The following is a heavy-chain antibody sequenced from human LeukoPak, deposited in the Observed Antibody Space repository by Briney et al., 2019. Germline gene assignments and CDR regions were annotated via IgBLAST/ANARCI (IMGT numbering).Heavy chain of an antibody. J-gene: IGHJ4*02. D-gene: IGHD3-22*01. CDR1: GYTFTSYA. CDR2: INAGNGNT. Sequence: ASVKVSCKASGYTFTSYAMHWVRQAPGQRLEWMGWINAGNGNTKYSQKFQGRVTITRDTSASTAYMELSSLRSEDTAVYYCARTDYYDSSGYSHFDYWGQGTLVTVSS. CDR3: ARTDYYDSSGYSHFDY. V-gene: IGHV1-3*01.